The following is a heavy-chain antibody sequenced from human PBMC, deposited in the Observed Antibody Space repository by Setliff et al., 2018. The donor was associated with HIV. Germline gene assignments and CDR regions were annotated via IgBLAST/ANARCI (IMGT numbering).Heavy chain of an antibody. J-gene: IGHJ5*02. CDR1: GGSLSGYF. D-gene: IGHD6-13*01. V-gene: IGHV4-34*01. Sequence: SETLSLTCAVYGGSLSGYFWSWVRQPPGKGLEWIGEINHSGSTNYNPSLKSRVTLSVDRSKNQFSLMLTSMTAADTAVYYCARGQIAAAGNGGWFDPWGQGTLVTVSS. CDR2: INHSGST. CDR3: ARGQIAAAGNGGWFDP.